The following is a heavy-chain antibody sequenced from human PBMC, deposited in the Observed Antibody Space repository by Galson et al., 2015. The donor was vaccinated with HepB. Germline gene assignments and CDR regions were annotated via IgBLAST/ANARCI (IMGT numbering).Heavy chain of an antibody. CDR1: GFTFSSYS. D-gene: IGHD3-16*01. J-gene: IGHJ4*02. Sequence: SLRLSCAASGFTFSSYSMNWVRQAPGQGLEWVSYISTSSSIIYYADSVKGRFTIPRDNAKKSLYLQMNSLRAEDTAVYFCARDGGDSNFDYWGQGTLVTVSS. CDR3: ARDGGDSNFDY. V-gene: IGHV3-48*01. CDR2: ISTSSSII.